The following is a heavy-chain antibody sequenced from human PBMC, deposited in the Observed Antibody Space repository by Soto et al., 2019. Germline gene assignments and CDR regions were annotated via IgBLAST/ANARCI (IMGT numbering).Heavy chain of an antibody. V-gene: IGHV3-21*01. D-gene: IGHD6-6*01. Sequence: VQLVESGGGLVKPGGSLRLSCAASGFTFSSYSMNWVRQAPGKGLEWVSSISSSSSYIYYADSVKGRFTISRDNAKNSLYLQMNSLRAEDTAVYYCARVGVQLVPGFDYWGQGTLVTVSS. J-gene: IGHJ4*02. CDR2: ISSSSSYI. CDR1: GFTFSSYS. CDR3: ARVGVQLVPGFDY.